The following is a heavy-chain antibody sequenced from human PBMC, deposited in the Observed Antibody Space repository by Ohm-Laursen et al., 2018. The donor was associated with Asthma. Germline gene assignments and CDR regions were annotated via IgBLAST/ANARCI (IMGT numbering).Heavy chain of an antibody. CDR3: AKEWTPATAIPFDY. CDR2: ISYDGSNK. Sequence: SLRLSCSASGFTFSSYGMHWVRQAPGKGLEWVAVISYDGSNKYYADSVKGRFTISRDNSKNTLYLQMNSLRAEDTAVYYCAKEWTPATAIPFDYWGQGTLVTVSS. D-gene: IGHD2-21*02. CDR1: GFTFSSYG. J-gene: IGHJ4*02. V-gene: IGHV3-30*18.